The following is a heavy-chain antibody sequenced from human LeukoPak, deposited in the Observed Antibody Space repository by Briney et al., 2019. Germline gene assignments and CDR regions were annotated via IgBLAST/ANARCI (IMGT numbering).Heavy chain of an antibody. CDR3: ARFKQRSGGSWTYFDY. D-gene: IGHD2-15*01. CDR1: VGSISSYY. J-gene: IGHJ4*02. CDR2: IYYTGST. V-gene: IGHV4-59*08. Sequence: SETLSLTCTVSVGSISSYYWSWIRQPPGKGLEWIGYIYYTGSTNYNPSLKSRVTISVATSKNQFPLKLSSVTAADTAVYYCARFKQRSGGSWTYFDYWGQGTLVTVSS.